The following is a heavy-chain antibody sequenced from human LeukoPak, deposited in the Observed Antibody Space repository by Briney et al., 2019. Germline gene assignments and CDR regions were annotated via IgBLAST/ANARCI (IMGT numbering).Heavy chain of an antibody. D-gene: IGHD2-21*02. CDR1: GLPFGSYG. CDR2: ITGNGVYT. V-gene: IGHV3-23*01. Sequence: GGSLRLSCAVSGLPFGSYGMTWVRQAPGKGLEWVSGITGNGVYTYYADSVKGRFTISRDNSKSTLSLQRNSLRAEDTAVYYCAKSYCGGDCGWGPGTLVIVSS. CDR3: AKSYCGGDCG. J-gene: IGHJ4*02.